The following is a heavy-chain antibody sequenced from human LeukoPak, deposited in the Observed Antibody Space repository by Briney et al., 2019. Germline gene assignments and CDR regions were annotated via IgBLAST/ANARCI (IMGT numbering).Heavy chain of an antibody. V-gene: IGHV4-30-2*01. J-gene: IGHJ5*02. CDR1: GASISGYF. Sequence: SETLSLTCTVSGASISGYFWSWIRQPPGKGLEWIGYIYHSGSTYYNPSLKSRVTISVDRSKNQFSLKLSSVTAADTAVYYCARAVAGRDNGVKHNWFDPWGQGTLVTVSS. CDR3: ARAVAGRDNGVKHNWFDP. CDR2: IYHSGST. D-gene: IGHD6-19*01.